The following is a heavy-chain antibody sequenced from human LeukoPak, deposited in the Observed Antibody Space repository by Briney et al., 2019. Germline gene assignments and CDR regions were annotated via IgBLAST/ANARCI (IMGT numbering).Heavy chain of an antibody. CDR2: ISSSSSYI. D-gene: IGHD2-15*01. Sequence: GGSLRLSCAASGFTFSSYSMNWVRQAPGKGLEWVSSISSSSSYIYYADSVKGRFTISRDNAKNSLYLQMNSLRAEDTAVYYCARVVVVAARGRWFDPWGQGTLVTVSS. CDR3: ARVVVVAARGRWFDP. J-gene: IGHJ5*02. CDR1: GFTFSSYS. V-gene: IGHV3-21*01.